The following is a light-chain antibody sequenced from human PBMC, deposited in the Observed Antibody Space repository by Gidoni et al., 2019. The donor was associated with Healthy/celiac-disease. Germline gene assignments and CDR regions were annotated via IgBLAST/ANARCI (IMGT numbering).Light chain of an antibody. CDR2: KAS. CDR1: QSISSW. Sequence: DIQMTQPPSTLSASVGDRVTITCRVSQSISSWLAWYQQKPGKAPKLLIYKASSLESGVPSRFSGSGSGTEFTLTISSLQPDDFATYYCQQYNSYPLTFGGGTKVEIK. CDR3: QQYNSYPLT. V-gene: IGKV1-5*03. J-gene: IGKJ4*01.